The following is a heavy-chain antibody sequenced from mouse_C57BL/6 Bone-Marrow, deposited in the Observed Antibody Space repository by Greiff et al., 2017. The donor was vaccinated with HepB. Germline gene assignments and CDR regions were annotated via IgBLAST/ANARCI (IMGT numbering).Heavy chain of an antibody. Sequence: QVTLKVSGPGILQSSQTLSLTCSFSGFSLSTSGMGVSWIRQPSGKGLACLAHIYWDDDKRYNPSLKSRLTISKDTSRNQIFLQNTSVDTADTATYDCARKEDYDYSFAYWGQGTLVTVSA. J-gene: IGHJ3*01. CDR1: GFSLSTSGMG. CDR3: ARKEDYDYSFAY. D-gene: IGHD2-4*01. CDR2: IYWDDDK. V-gene: IGHV8-12*01.